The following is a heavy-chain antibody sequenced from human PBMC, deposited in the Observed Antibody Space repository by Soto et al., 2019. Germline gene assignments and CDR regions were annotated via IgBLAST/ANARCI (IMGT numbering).Heavy chain of an antibody. CDR1: GGSISSYY. CDR2: IYYSGST. V-gene: IGHV4-59*08. D-gene: IGHD6-13*01. Sequence: QVQLQESGPGLVKPSETLSLTCTVSGGSISSYYWSWIRQPPGKGLEWIGYIYYSGSTNYNPSLKSRVTISVDTSKNQFSLKLSSVTAADTAVYYCASYFYSSSWANWYFDLWGRGTLVTVSS. J-gene: IGHJ2*01. CDR3: ASYFYSSSWANWYFDL.